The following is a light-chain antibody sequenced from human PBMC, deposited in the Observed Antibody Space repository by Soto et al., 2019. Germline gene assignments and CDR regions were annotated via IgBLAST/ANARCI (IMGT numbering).Light chain of an antibody. Sequence: QVTQKPSSLSASVGDTITITCQATQDISNYLNWYQQKPGEAPKLLIYDASKLETGVPSRFSGSGSGTDFTFTISSLQPEDFATYHCQQYDHLPITFGQGTRLEIK. V-gene: IGKV1-33*01. CDR3: QQYDHLPIT. CDR1: QDISNY. J-gene: IGKJ5*01. CDR2: DAS.